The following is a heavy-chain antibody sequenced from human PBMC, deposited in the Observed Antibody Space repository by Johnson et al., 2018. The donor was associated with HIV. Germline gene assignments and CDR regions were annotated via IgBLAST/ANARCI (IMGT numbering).Heavy chain of an antibody. Sequence: QVQLVESGGGVVQPGGSLRLSCAASGFTFSSYGMHWVRQAPGKGLEWVAFIRYDGSNKYYADSVKGRFTISRDNSKNTLYLQMNSLRAEDTAVYYCARVEQILDYYDSRAAFDIWGHGTMVTVSS. CDR3: ARVEQILDYYDSRAAFDI. CDR1: GFTFSSYG. V-gene: IGHV3-30*02. D-gene: IGHD3-22*01. CDR2: IRYDGSNK. J-gene: IGHJ3*02.